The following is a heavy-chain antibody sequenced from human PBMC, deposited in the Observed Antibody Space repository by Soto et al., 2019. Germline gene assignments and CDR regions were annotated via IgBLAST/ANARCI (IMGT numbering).Heavy chain of an antibody. V-gene: IGHV4-30-2*01. J-gene: IGHJ5*02. D-gene: IGHD3-10*01. CDR2: IYHSGSA. CDR3: ARDLAQYYYGSGSSAPTGWFDP. CDR1: GGSISSGGYS. Sequence: SETLSLTCAVSGGSISSGGYSWSWIRQPPGKGLEWIGYIYHSGSAYYNPSLKSRVTISVDRSKNQFSLKLSSVTAADTAVYYCARDLAQYYYGSGSSAPTGWFDPWGQGTLVTVSS.